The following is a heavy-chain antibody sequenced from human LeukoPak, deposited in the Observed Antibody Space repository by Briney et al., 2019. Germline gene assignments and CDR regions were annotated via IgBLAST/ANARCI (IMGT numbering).Heavy chain of an antibody. CDR3: ARDYYGSGSYPRADAFDI. J-gene: IGHJ3*02. CDR2: IYTSGST. D-gene: IGHD3-10*01. V-gene: IGHV4-4*07. Sequence: SSETLSLTCTVSGGSISSYYWSWIRQPAGKGLEWIGRIYTSGSTNYNPSLKSRVTMSVDTSKNQFSLKLSSVTAADTAVYYCARDYYGSGSYPRADAFDIWGQGTMVTVSS. CDR1: GGSISSYY.